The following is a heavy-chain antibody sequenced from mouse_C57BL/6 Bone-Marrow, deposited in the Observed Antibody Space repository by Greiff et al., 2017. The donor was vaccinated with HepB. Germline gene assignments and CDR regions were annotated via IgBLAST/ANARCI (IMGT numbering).Heavy chain of an antibody. V-gene: IGHV5-9-1*02. Sequence: EVKLMESGEGLVKPGGSLKLSCAASGFTFSSYAMSWVRQTPEKRLEWVAYISSGGDYIYYADTVKGRFTISRDNARNTLYLQMSSLKSEDTAMYYCTRDIHYYGSRYFDYWGQGTTLTVSS. CDR2: ISSGGDYI. CDR1: GFTFSSYA. J-gene: IGHJ2*01. CDR3: TRDIHYYGSRYFDY. D-gene: IGHD1-1*01.